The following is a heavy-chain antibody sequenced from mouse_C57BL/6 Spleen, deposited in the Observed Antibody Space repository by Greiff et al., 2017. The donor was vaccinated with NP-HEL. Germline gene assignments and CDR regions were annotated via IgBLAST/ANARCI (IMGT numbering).Heavy chain of an antibody. CDR1: GYAFSSYW. CDR3: ARPYYGDAMDY. J-gene: IGHJ4*01. CDR2: IYPGDGDT. V-gene: IGHV1-80*01. D-gene: IGHD1-1*01. Sequence: QVQLQQSGAELVKPGASVKISCKASGYAFSSYWMNWVKQRPGKGLEWIGQIYPGDGDTNYNGKFKGKATLTADKSSSTAYMQLSSLTSEDSAVYFCARPYYGDAMDYWGQGTSVTVSS.